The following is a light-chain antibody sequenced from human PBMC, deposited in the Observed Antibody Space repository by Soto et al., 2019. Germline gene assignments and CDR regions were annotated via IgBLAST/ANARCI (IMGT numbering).Light chain of an antibody. CDR2: KAS. CDR1: QSISSW. Sequence: DIQXTQSPSTLSAXXGDRVTITCRASQSISSWLAWYQQKPGKAPKLLIYKASSLESGVPSRFSVSGSGTEFTLTISSLQPDDFATYYCQQHNSFPLTXGGGTKVEIE. J-gene: IGKJ4*01. V-gene: IGKV1-5*03. CDR3: QQHNSFPLT.